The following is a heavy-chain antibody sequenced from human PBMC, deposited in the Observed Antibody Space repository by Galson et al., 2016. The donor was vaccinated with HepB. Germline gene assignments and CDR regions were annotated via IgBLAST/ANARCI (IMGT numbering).Heavy chain of an antibody. CDR2: MTPTGST. Sequence: SETLSLTCTVSGGSIRDGSHYWGWIRQPPGKGLEWIRSMTPTGSTYANPSLKGRATTSVDSSKNQFSLRLTSVTAEDTAIYYCTRRPRIAQNFWHFDLWGRGTLVTVSS. D-gene: IGHD6-13*01. CDR1: GGSIRDGSHY. J-gene: IGHJ2*01. CDR3: TRRPRIAQNFWHFDL. V-gene: IGHV4-39*01.